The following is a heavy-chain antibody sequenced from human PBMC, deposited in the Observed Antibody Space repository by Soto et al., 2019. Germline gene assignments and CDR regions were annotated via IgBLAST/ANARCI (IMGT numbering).Heavy chain of an antibody. J-gene: IGHJ5*02. D-gene: IGHD3-3*02. CDR2: IIADGTTT. CDR1: GFTFSTYW. CDR3: ATVATHSYNWVDP. Sequence: EVHLVESGGGLVQPGGSLRLSCAASGFTFSTYWMHWVRQAPGKGLVWVSRIIADGTTTTYADSVKGRFTISRDNAKNTLYLQMNSLRAEDTAVYFCATVATHSYNWVDPWGQGTLVTISS. V-gene: IGHV3-74*01.